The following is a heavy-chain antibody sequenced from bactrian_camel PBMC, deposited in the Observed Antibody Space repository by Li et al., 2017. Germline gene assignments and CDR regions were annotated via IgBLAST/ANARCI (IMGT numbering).Heavy chain of an antibody. CDR2: ISGGATST. V-gene: IGHV3S40*01. J-gene: IGHJ4*01. Sequence: DVQLVESGGGSVQAGGSLRLSCAASGYIYNIGCMGWVRQAPGKGLEWVAAISGGATSTYYGDSVKGRFTISRDNVENTVYLQLDSLKSDDTALYYCTTFFLYWGQGTQVTVS. CDR3: TTFFLY. CDR1: GYIYNIGC.